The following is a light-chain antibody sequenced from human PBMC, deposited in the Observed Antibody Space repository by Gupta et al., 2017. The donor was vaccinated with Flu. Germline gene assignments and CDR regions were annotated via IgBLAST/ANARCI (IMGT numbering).Light chain of an antibody. V-gene: IGLV8-61*01. Sequence: QTAVTQEPSLSVSPGGTVTLTCGLSSGSVSTSYYPRWYQQTPGQAPRTLIYSTNTRPSGVPDRFSGSILGNKAALTITGAQADDESDYYCVLYMGSGSWVFGGGTKLTVL. CDR2: STN. CDR1: SGSVSTSYY. J-gene: IGLJ3*02. CDR3: VLYMGSGSWV.